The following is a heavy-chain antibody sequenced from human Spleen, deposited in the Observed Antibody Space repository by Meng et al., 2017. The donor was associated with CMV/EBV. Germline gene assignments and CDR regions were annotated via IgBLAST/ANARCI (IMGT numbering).Heavy chain of an antibody. CDR3: ARVRALLKVPIPDYYGMGV. V-gene: IGHV3-49*04. Sequence: GESLKISCSASGFSFGDYAITWVRQAPGKGLEWVGCIRSQAYGGTTENAASVKGRFTISRDDSKSIAYLEMNSLKTEDTAVYYCARVRALLKVPIPDYYGMGVWGRGTTVTVSS. J-gene: IGHJ6*02. D-gene: IGHD2-15*01. CDR2: IRSQAYGGTT. CDR1: GFSFGDYA.